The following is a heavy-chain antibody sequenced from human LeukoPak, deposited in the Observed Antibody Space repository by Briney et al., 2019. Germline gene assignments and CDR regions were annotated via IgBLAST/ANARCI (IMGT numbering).Heavy chain of an antibody. CDR1: GFTFSSYA. CDR3: AKDPPLWFGGSHYFDY. Sequence: PGGSLRLSCAASGFTFSSYAMSWVRQAPGKGLEWVSAISGSGGSTYYADSVKGRFTISRDNSKNTLYLQMNSLRAEDTAVYYCAKDPPLWFGGSHYFDYWGQGTLVTVSS. D-gene: IGHD3-10*01. CDR2: ISGSGGST. J-gene: IGHJ4*02. V-gene: IGHV3-23*01.